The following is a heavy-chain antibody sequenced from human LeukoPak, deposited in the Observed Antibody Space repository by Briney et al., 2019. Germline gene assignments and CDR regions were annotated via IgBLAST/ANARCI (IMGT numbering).Heavy chain of an antibody. Sequence: GASVKVSCTLSGYTLTQLSMHWVRQAPGKGLEWRGGFDPEDGETIYAQKFQGRVTMTEDTSTDTAYMELSSLRSEDTAVYYCATFDGYPYYFDYWGQGTLVTVSS. CDR1: GYTLTQLS. D-gene: IGHD5-24*01. V-gene: IGHV1-24*01. J-gene: IGHJ4*02. CDR3: ATFDGYPYYFDY. CDR2: FDPEDGET.